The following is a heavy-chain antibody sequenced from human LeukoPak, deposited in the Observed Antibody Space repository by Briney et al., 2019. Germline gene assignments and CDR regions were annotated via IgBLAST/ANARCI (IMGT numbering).Heavy chain of an antibody. CDR1: GFSFSSSA. Sequence: GGSLRLSCAASGFSFSSSAMSWVRQAPGQGLEWVSAISGSGGNTYYAGSVKGRFTIFRDNSKNMLYLQMNSLRAEDTALYYCASQKANFYDSSGDVWGQGTTVTVSS. D-gene: IGHD3-22*01. CDR3: ASQKANFYDSSGDV. J-gene: IGHJ6*02. V-gene: IGHV3-23*01. CDR2: ISGSGGNT.